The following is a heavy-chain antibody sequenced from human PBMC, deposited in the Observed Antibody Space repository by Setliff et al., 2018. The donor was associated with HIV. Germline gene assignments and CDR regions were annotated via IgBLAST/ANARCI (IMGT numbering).Heavy chain of an antibody. Sequence: LSLTCAVSGASDISYIWWSWVRQPPGKGLEWIGEVYHTGSTNLNPSLKSRVTISVDTSKNQFSLSLTSVTAADTAVYFCARRGRTGNSYVLHWFDPWGQGTLVTVSS. J-gene: IGHJ5*02. CDR3: ARRGRTGNSYVLHWFDP. V-gene: IGHV4-4*01. CDR1: GASDISYIW. CDR2: VYHTGST. D-gene: IGHD5-18*01.